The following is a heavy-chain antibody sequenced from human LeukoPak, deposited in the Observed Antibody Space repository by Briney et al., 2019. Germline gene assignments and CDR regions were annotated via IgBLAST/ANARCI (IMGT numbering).Heavy chain of an antibody. Sequence: SQTLSLTCAISGDSVSGNSAAWNWIRQSPSRGLEWLGRTYYRSKWYNDYAVSVKSRITINPDTSKNQFSLQLNSVTPEDTAVYYCARELDYGDYYYYYGMDVWGQGTTVTVSS. J-gene: IGHJ6*02. D-gene: IGHD4-17*01. V-gene: IGHV6-1*01. CDR2: TYYRSKWYN. CDR1: GDSVSGNSAA. CDR3: ARELDYGDYYYYYGMDV.